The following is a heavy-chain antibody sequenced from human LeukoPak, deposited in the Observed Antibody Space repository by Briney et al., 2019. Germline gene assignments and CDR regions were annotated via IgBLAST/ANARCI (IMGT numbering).Heavy chain of an antibody. J-gene: IGHJ4*02. CDR2: IIPIFGTA. V-gene: IGHV1-69*01. CDR3: ASSLYYDSSGYNFDY. D-gene: IGHD3-22*01. CDR1: GGTFSSYA. Sequence: SVKVSCKASGGTFSSYAINWVRQAPGQGLEWMGGIIPIFGTANYAQKFQGRVTITADESTSTAYMELSSLRSEDTAVYYCASSLYYDSSGYNFDYWGQGTLVTVSS.